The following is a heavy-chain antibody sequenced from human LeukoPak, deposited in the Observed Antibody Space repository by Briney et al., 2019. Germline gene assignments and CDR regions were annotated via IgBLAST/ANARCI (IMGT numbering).Heavy chain of an antibody. V-gene: IGHV4-59*01. CDR2: IFYSGTT. J-gene: IGHJ3*02. CDR1: GGAISGDY. D-gene: IGHD1-1*01. CDR3: ARTTQIDETAFDI. Sequence: SETLSLTCTVSGGAISGDYWSWSRQPPGKGLEWSGYIFYSGTTNYNPSLKSRVTISVDTSKKRFSLKLSSVTAADTAVYYCARTTQIDETAFDIWGQGTMVTVSS.